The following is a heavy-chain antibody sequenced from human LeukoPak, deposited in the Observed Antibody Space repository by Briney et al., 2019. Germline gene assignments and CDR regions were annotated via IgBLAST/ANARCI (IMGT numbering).Heavy chain of an antibody. D-gene: IGHD1-26*01. CDR2: INPSGGST. V-gene: IGHV1-46*01. CDR1: GYTFTSYY. CDR3: ARDLRGVGATTY. J-gene: IGHJ4*02. Sequence: GASVKVSCKASGYTFTSYYMHWVRQAPGQGLEWMGIINPSGGSTSYAQKFQGRVTMTRDMSTSTVYMELSSLRSEDTAVYYCARDLRGVGATTYWGQGTLVTVSS.